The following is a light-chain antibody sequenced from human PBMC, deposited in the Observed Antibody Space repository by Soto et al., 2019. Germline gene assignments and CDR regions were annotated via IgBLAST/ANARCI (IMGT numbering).Light chain of an antibody. CDR2: GAS. CDR3: QQYNNWPPT. CDR1: QSVSSN. Sequence: EIGVTKSPATLTVSPGERATLSCRASQSVSSNLAWYQQKPGQAPRLLIYGASTRATGIPARFSGSGSGTEFTLTISSLQSEDFAVYYCQQYNNWPPTFGQGTRLEIK. V-gene: IGKV3-15*01. J-gene: IGKJ5*01.